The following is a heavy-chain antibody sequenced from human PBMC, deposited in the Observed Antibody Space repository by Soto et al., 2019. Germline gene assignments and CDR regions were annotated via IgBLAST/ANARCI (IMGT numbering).Heavy chain of an antibody. Sequence: SETLSLTCNVSGGSIRSYYWSWVRQPAGKPLEWIGRIYTSGITNYNPSLKSRVSMSVDTSKNQFSLEVTSVTAADTAVYYCAREGASGFGMDVWGQGTTVTVSS. V-gene: IGHV4-4*07. CDR1: GGSIRSYY. CDR2: IYTSGIT. J-gene: IGHJ6*02. D-gene: IGHD1-26*01. CDR3: AREGASGFGMDV.